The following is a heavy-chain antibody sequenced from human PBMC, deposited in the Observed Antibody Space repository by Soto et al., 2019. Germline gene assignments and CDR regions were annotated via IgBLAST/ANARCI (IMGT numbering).Heavy chain of an antibody. V-gene: IGHV4-4*02. Sequence: QVQLQESGPGLVKPSGTLSLTCAVSGGSISSSNWWSWVRQPPGKGLEWIGEIYHSGSTNFSPSLKSRVNIVVGQSEIQFSLKLTSVTGADTAVYYCARSQFDCTDTSCSVYGFDRWGQGTLVTVSS. D-gene: IGHD2-2*01. J-gene: IGHJ5*02. CDR1: GGSISSSNW. CDR3: ARSQFDCTDTSCSVYGFDR. CDR2: IYHSGST.